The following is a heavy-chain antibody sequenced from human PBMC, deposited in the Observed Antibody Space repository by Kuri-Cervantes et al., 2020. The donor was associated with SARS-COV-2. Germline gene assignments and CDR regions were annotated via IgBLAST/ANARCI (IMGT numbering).Heavy chain of an antibody. CDR1: GYSFTSYW. CDR2: IYPGDSDT. J-gene: IGHJ3*02. CDR3: ARQDIVVVVAATPHAFDI. V-gene: IGHV5-51*01. Sequence: GESLKISCKGSGYSFTSYWIGWVRQMPGKGLEWMGIIYPGDSDTRYSPSFQGQVTISADKSISTAYLQWSSLKASDTAMYYCARQDIVVVVAATPHAFDIWGQGTTVTVSS. D-gene: IGHD2-15*01.